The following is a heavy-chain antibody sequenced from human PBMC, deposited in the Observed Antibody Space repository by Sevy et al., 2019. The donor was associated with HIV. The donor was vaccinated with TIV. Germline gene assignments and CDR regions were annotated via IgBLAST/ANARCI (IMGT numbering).Heavy chain of an antibody. J-gene: IGHJ6*02. Sequence: KQSQTLSLTCAISGDSVSSNNAAWNWIRQSPSRGLEWLGRTFYTSNWYNDYAVSVKGRITINPDTSKNQLSLQLTSVTPEDTAVYYCARDGLTYGGMDVWGQGTTVTVSS. D-gene: IGHD1-20*01. V-gene: IGHV6-1*01. CDR3: ARDGLTYGGMDV. CDR2: TFYTSNWYN. CDR1: GDSVSSNNAA.